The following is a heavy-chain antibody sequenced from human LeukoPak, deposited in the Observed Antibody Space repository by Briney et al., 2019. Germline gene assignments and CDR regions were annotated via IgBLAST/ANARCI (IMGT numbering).Heavy chain of an antibody. J-gene: IGHJ3*01. CDR3: ARWVTADRGKKDAFDV. Sequence: GEPLKISCKASGHSSTTYWIGWVHQMPGKGLEWMGIIFPADSDTRYSPSFQGQVTVSADKSITTAYLQWSSLKASDTAMYYCARWVTADRGKKDAFDVWGQGTMVTVSS. CDR2: IFPADSDT. CDR1: GHSSTTYW. D-gene: IGHD2-21*02. V-gene: IGHV5-51*07.